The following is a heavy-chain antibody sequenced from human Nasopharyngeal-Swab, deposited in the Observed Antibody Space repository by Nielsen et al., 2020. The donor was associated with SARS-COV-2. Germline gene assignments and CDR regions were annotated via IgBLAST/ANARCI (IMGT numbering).Heavy chain of an antibody. CDR2: IWYDGSNK. Sequence: GESLKISCAAYGFTFSSYGMHWVRQAPGKGLEWVAVIWYDGSNKYYADSVKGRFTISRDNSKNTLYLQMNSLRAEDTAVYYCARDFPFGGDVVYWGQGTLVTVSS. J-gene: IGHJ4*02. CDR1: GFTFSSYG. CDR3: ARDFPFGGDVVY. D-gene: IGHD3-10*01. V-gene: IGHV3-33*01.